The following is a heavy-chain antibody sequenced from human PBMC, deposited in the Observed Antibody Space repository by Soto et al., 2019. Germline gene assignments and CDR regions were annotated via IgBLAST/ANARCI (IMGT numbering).Heavy chain of an antibody. D-gene: IGHD3-22*01. CDR3: ARMYSSGSGWFHP. CDR1: GYSITAGGYY. CDR2: FYSSGSI. Sequence: LSLTCSVSGYSITAGGYYWSWIRQHPGKGLEWIGSFYSSGSIIYNPSLKRRVSISGDTSRNQFSMTLTSVTAADTALYYCARMYSSGSGWFHPWGQGTLVTVAS. J-gene: IGHJ5*02. V-gene: IGHV4-31*03.